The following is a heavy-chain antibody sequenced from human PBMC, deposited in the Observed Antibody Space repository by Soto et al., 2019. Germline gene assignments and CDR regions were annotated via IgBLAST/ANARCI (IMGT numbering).Heavy chain of an antibody. Sequence: QVQLVESGGGVVQPGRSLRLSCAASGFTFSSYGMHWVRQAPGKGLEWVAVISYDGSNKYYADSVKGRFTISRDNSKNTLYLQMNSLRAEDTAVYYCATDLRWELAPPHDAFDIWGQGTMVTVSS. D-gene: IGHD1-26*01. J-gene: IGHJ3*02. CDR3: ATDLRWELAPPHDAFDI. V-gene: IGHV3-30*03. CDR1: GFTFSSYG. CDR2: ISYDGSNK.